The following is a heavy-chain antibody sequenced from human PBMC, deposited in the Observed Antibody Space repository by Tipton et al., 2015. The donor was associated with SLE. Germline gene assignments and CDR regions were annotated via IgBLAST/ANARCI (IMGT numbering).Heavy chain of an antibody. CDR2: ISYDGSNK. D-gene: IGHD3-16*01. V-gene: IGHV3-30-3*01. CDR3: ARGEEVGANYYSYYMDV. CDR1: GFTFSNYA. Sequence: SLRLSCAASGFTFSNYAMHWVRQAPGKGLEWVAVISYDGSNKYYADSVKGRFTISRDNSKNTLYLQMNSLRAEDTAVYSCARGEEVGANYYSYYMDVWGKGTTVTVSS. J-gene: IGHJ6*03.